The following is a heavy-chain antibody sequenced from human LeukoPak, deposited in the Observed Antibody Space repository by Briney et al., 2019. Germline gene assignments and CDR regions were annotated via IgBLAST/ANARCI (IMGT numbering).Heavy chain of an antibody. CDR3: AELGITMIGGV. Sequence: GGSLRLSCAASGFTFSSYSMNWVRQAPGKGLEWVSCISSSSSYIYYGDSVKGRFTISRDNAKNSLYLQMNSLRAEDTAVYYCAELGITMIGGVWGKGTTVTISS. V-gene: IGHV3-21*01. J-gene: IGHJ6*04. CDR2: ISSSSSYI. CDR1: GFTFSSYS. D-gene: IGHD3-10*02.